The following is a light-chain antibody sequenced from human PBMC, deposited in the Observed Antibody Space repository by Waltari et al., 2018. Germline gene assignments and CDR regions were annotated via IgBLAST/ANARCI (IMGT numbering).Light chain of an antibody. CDR2: EVN. V-gene: IGLV2-8*01. CDR1: SGDVGGYPY. CDR3: SSYSDSNNLV. Sequence: QSALTQPPSASGSPGQSVTISCTGTSGDVGGYPYVSWYQQHPGRAPKLIIYEVNKRPPGVPGRFAGSKSGNTASLTVSGPQAEDEAEYYCSSYSDSNNLVFGGGTKLTVL. J-gene: IGLJ2*01.